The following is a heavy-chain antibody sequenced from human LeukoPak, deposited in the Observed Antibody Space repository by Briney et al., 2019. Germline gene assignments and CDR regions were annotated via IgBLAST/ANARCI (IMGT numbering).Heavy chain of an antibody. CDR1: RGSITIDY. Sequence: SQTLSLTSTVSRGSITIDYWSWIPHPAGKGLEWIGRIYTSGSTNYNPSLKSRVTMSVDTSKNQFSLKLSSVTAADTAVYYCARGIRAGYYYYYYMDVWGKGTTVTVSS. CDR2: IYTSGST. J-gene: IGHJ6*03. D-gene: IGHD5-18*01. V-gene: IGHV4-4*07. CDR3: ARGIRAGYYYYYYMDV.